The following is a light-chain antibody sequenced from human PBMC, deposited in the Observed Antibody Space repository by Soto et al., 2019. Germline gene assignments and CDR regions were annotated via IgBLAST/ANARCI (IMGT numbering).Light chain of an antibody. CDR1: QGISSY. J-gene: IGKJ5*01. V-gene: IGKV1-9*01. CDR3: QQLNTYPIT. Sequence: IQLTQSPSSLSASVGDRVTITCRSSQGISSYLAWYQQKPGKAPKLLIYAASTLQSGVPSRFSGSGSGTDFTLTISRLQPEDFGTYYCQQLNTYPITFGQGTRLEIK. CDR2: AAS.